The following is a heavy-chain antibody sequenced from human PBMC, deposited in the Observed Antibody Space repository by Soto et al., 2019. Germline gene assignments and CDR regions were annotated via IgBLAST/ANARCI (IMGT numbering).Heavy chain of an antibody. CDR3: ARRALPQCINGVCYKDGFWDY. CDR2: IYYSGTT. D-gene: IGHD2-8*01. Sequence: LSLPCAVSGGSVSSGGYYWSWIRQHPGTGLEWIGYIYYSGTTYFNPSLKSRASISLDTSKNEFSLKLTSVTAADTAVYYCARRALPQCINGVCYKDGFWDYWGQGALVPVPS. V-gene: IGHV4-31*11. J-gene: IGHJ4*02. CDR1: GGSVSSGGYY.